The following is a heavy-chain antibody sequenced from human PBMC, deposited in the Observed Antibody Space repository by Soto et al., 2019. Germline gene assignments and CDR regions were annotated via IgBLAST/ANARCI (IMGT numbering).Heavy chain of an antibody. Sequence: SETLSLTCAVSGGSISSGGYSWSWIRQPPGKGLEWIGYIYHSGSTYYNPSLKSRVSISVDTSKNQFSLKLSPVTAADTAVYYCARHSSSWPIFDYWGQGTLVTVSS. V-gene: IGHV4-30-2*01. CDR2: IYHSGST. CDR3: ARHSSSWPIFDY. J-gene: IGHJ4*02. D-gene: IGHD6-13*01. CDR1: GGSISSGGYS.